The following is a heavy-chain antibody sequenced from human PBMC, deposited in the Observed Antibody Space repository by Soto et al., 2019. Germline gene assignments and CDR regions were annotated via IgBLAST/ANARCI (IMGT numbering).Heavy chain of an antibody. V-gene: IGHV3-23*01. CDR2: LSNTGRRT. CDR1: VFPFGAHA. J-gene: IGHJ5*02. D-gene: IGHD1-26*01. CDR3: ATEMGATQGPFDT. Sequence: EVQVLESGGGLVQPGGSLRLSCVVSVFPFGAHAMSWVRQAPGKGLEWVSGLSNTGRRTSYADSVKGRFNISRDNSENTVYLQMNSLRVEDTAVYYCATEMGATQGPFDTWGQGTLVTVSS.